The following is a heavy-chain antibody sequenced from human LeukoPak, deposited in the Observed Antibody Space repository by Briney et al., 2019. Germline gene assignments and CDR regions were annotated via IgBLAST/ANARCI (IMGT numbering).Heavy chain of an antibody. V-gene: IGHV4-61*02. CDR1: GGSISSGSYY. CDR2: IYTSGST. D-gene: IGHD3-10*01. Sequence: SETLSLTCTVSGGSISSGSYYWSWIRQPAGKGLEWIGRIYTSGSTNYNPSLKSRVTISVDTSKNQFSLKLSSVTAADTAVYYCARDPRGGHFDYWGQGTLVTVSS. CDR3: ARDPRGGHFDY. J-gene: IGHJ4*02.